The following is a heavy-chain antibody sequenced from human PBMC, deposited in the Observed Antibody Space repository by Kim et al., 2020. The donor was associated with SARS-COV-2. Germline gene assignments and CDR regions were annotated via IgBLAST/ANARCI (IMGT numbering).Heavy chain of an antibody. J-gene: IGHJ4*02. Sequence: GGSLRLSCAASGFTFSSYDMHWVRQATGKGLEWVSAIGTAGDTYYPGSVKGRFTISRENAKNSLYLQMNSLRAGDTAVYYCARVGRGSTAGLFDYWGQGTLVTVSS. CDR3: ARVGRGSTAGLFDY. D-gene: IGHD3-10*01. CDR2: IGTAGDT. V-gene: IGHV3-13*01. CDR1: GFTFSSYD.